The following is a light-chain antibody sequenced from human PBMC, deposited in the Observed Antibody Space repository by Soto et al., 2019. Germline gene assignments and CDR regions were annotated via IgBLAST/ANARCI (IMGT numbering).Light chain of an antibody. CDR2: DVS. CDR3: QQYDSYRT. V-gene: IGKV1-5*01. CDR1: QNVSTW. J-gene: IGKJ1*01. Sequence: DIQMKQSTSTLSASVGDRVTITCRPSQNVSTWLAWYQQKSGKAPKLLIYDVSNLESGVPSRFSGSGSGTEFSLTIRGLQPDDFATYYCQQYDSYRTFGQGTKVEI.